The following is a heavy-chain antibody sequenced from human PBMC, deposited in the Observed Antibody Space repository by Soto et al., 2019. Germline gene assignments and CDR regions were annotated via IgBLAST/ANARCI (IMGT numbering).Heavy chain of an antibody. J-gene: IGHJ2*01. CDR2: IFDTGKT. Sequence: QLQLVESGSGLVRPSQALSLSCNVSGASLTTVGCSWPWVRLPTGQGLEWIGYIFDTGKTYFSASLNSRLSMAVDTSLNQFSMQLASVTAADTARYCCACLNGYNRYFDHWGRGTLVTVSS. CDR3: ACLNGYNRYFDH. D-gene: IGHD5-12*01. CDR1: GASLTTVGCS. V-gene: IGHV4-30-2*01.